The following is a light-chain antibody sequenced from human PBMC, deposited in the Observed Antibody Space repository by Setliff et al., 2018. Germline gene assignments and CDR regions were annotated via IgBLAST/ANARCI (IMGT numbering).Light chain of an antibody. CDR2: XVS. J-gene: IGLJ1*01. CDR3: SSYTSSSTFV. CDR1: SSDVGGYNY. V-gene: IGLV2-14*03. Sequence: QSALTQPASVSGSPGQSITISCTGTSSDVGGYNYXXXXXXXXXXXPKLMXXXVSKRPSGVSNRFSGSKSGNTASLTISGLQAEDEADYCCSSYTSSSTFVFGTGTKVTVL.